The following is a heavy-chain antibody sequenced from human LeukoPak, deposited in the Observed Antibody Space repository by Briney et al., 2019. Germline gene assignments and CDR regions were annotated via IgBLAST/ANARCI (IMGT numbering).Heavy chain of an antibody. D-gene: IGHD4-17*01. V-gene: IGHV4-61*01. J-gene: IGHJ4*02. Sequence: PSETLSLTCTVSGGSVSSGSYYWSWVRQPPGKGLEWIGYIYYSGSTTYNLSLKSRVTISVDTSKNKFSLKLSSVTAADTAVYYCARVLISTTARGYFDYWGQGTLVTVSS. CDR3: ARVLISTTARGYFDY. CDR2: IYYSGST. CDR1: GGSVSSGSYY.